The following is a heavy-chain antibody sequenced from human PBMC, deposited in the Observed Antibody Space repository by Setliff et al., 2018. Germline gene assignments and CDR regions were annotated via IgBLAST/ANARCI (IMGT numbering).Heavy chain of an antibody. V-gene: IGHV3-7*01. J-gene: IGHJ4*02. CDR1: GFSFSNTK. CDR2: IKEDGSQK. Sequence: GSLRLSCLASGFSFSNTKMSWIRQAPGKGPEWVASIKEDGSQKYYVDSVKGRFTISRDNAKNSLYLQMNSLRAEDTAVYYCARDRGWWCFDNWGQGTLVTVSS. D-gene: IGHD2-21*01. CDR3: ARDRGWWCFDN.